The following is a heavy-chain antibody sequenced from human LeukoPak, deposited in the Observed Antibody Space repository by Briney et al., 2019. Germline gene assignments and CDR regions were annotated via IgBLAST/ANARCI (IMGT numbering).Heavy chain of an antibody. J-gene: IGHJ6*03. CDR1: GGSISSSSYY. CDR2: IYYSGST. Sequence: SETLSLTCTVSGGSISSSSYYWGWIRQPPGKGLEWIGSIYYSGSTYYSPSLKSRVTISVDTSKNQFSLKLTSVSAADTAVYYCARVSTYPYYYYYMDVWGKGTTVTVSS. CDR3: ARVSTYPYYYYYMDV. V-gene: IGHV4-39*01. D-gene: IGHD2-21*01.